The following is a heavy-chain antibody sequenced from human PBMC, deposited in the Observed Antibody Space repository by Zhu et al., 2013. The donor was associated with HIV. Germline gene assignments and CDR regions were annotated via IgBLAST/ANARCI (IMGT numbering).Heavy chain of an antibody. CDR3: ARGSRWYPGGEYYGMGR. D-gene: IGHD2-15*01. Sequence: QVQLVQSGAEVKKPGSSVKVSCKASGGTFSSYAISWVRQAPGQGLEWMGGIIPIFGTANYAQKFQGRVTITADKSTSTAYMELSSLRSEDTAVYYCARGSRWYPGGEYYGMGRLGAKGTTGHRLL. CDR2: IIPIFGTA. V-gene: IGHV1-69*06. J-gene: IGHJ6*01. CDR1: GGTFSSYA.